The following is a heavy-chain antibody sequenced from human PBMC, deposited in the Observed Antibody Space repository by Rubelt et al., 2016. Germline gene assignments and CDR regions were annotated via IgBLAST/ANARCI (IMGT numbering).Heavy chain of an antibody. J-gene: IGHJ4*02. CDR2: IYPGDSDI. D-gene: IGHD5-12*01. V-gene: IGHV5-51*01. Sequence: LEWMGIIYPGDSDIRYSPSFQGQVTISADKSITTAYLQWSSLKASDTAVYYCARATVATSYLTFWGPGTLVTVSS. CDR3: ARATVATSYLTF.